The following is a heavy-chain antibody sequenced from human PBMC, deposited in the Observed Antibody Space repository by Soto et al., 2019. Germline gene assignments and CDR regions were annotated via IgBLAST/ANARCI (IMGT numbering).Heavy chain of an antibody. CDR3: ARVPVRDIVVVPAAPFDY. CDR2: TYYRSKWYN. Sequence: PSQTLSLTCAISGDSVSSNSAAWNWIRQSPSRGLEWLGRTYYRSKWYNDYAVSVKSRITINPDTSKNQFSLQLNSVTPEDTAVYYCARVPVRDIVVVPAAPFDYWGQGTLVTVAS. CDR1: GDSVSSNSAA. D-gene: IGHD2-2*01. V-gene: IGHV6-1*01. J-gene: IGHJ4*02.